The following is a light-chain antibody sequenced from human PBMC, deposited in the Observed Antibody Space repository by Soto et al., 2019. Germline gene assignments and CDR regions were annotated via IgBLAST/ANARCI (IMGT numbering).Light chain of an antibody. J-gene: IGKJ4*01. CDR3: QQYNNWPLT. CDR1: QSVSSN. Sequence: EIVMTQSPATLSVSPGERATLSRRASQSVSSNLAWYQQKPGQAPRLLIYGASTRATGIPARFSGSGSGTEFTLTISSLQSVDFAVYYCQQYNNWPLTFGGGTKVEIK. CDR2: GAS. V-gene: IGKV3-15*01.